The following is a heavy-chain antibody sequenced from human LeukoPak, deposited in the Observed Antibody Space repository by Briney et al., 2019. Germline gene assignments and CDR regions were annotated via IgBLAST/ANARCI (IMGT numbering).Heavy chain of an antibody. J-gene: IGHJ4*02. Sequence: GGSLRLYCAASGFTFSTYHMTWVRQAPGQGLMWISSISSTGSAKYYADSVRGRFTISRDNANHSLYLQMNSLRAEDTAVYYCAKERRGYSYGYIDYWGQGSLVSVSS. CDR2: ISSTGSAK. V-gene: IGHV3-21*01. CDR3: AKERRGYSYGYIDY. D-gene: IGHD5-18*01. CDR1: GFTFSTYH.